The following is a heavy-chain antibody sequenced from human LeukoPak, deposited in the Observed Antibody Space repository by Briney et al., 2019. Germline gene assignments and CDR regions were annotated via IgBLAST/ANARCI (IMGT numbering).Heavy chain of an antibody. Sequence: PGGSQRLSCAASGFAFSNYWMSWVRQAPGKGLEWVANMKYDGSEIYYVDSVKGRFTISRDNAKSSVYLQMNSLRAEDTAVYYCAREGTITAYNFDYWGQGTLVTVSS. J-gene: IGHJ4*02. CDR1: GFAFSNYW. CDR3: AREGTITAYNFDY. CDR2: MKYDGSEI. V-gene: IGHV3-7*05. D-gene: IGHD5-12*01.